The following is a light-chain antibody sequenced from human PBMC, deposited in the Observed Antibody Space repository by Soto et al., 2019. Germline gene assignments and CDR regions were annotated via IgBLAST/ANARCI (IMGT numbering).Light chain of an antibody. CDR1: SSDVGGYNY. V-gene: IGLV2-14*03. J-gene: IGLJ2*01. CDR2: DVS. Sequence: QSVLTQPASVSGSPGQSITISCTGTSSDVGGYNYVSWYQHHPGKAPKLIIYDVSNWPSGVSNRFSASKSDNTASLTISGLQAEDEADYYCSSYSTNSPVLLGGGTKLTVL. CDR3: SSYSTNSPVL.